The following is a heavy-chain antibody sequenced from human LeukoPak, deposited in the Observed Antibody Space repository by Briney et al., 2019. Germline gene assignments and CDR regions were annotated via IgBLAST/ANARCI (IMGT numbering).Heavy chain of an antibody. CDR2: ISSSSSYI. CDR1: GFTFSSYS. CDR3: ARSPRPSYYYDSSGTRNWFDP. V-gene: IGHV3-21*01. J-gene: IGHJ5*02. D-gene: IGHD3-22*01. Sequence: GGSLRLSCAASGFTFSSYSMNWVRQAPGKGLEWVSSISSSSSYIYYADSVKGRFTISRDNAKNSLYLQMNSLRAEDTAVYYCARSPRPSYYYDSSGTRNWFDPWGQGTLVTVSS.